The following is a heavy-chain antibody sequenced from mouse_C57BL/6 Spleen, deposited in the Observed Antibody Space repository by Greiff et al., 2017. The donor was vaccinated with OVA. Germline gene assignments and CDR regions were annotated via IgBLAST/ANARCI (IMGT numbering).Heavy chain of an antibody. CDR1: GYTFTDYN. Sequence: VQLQQSGPELVKPGASVKIPCKASGYTFTDYNMDWVKQSHGKSLEWIGDINPNNGGTIYNQKFKGKATLTVDKSSSTAYMELRSLTSEDTAVYYCARRYYGFPYFDVWGTGTTVTVSS. CDR2: INPNNGGT. V-gene: IGHV1-18*01. J-gene: IGHJ1*03. CDR3: ARRYYGFPYFDV. D-gene: IGHD1-2*01.